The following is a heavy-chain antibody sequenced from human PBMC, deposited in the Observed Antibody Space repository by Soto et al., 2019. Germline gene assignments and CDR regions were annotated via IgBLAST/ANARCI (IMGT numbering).Heavy chain of an antibody. CDR2: INHSGST. CDR1: GGSFSGYY. CDR3: AREVERGIDY. J-gene: IGHJ4*02. Sequence: SETLSLTCAVYGGSFSGYYWSWIRQPPGKGLEWIGEINHSGSTNYNPSLKSRVTISVDTSKNQFSLKLSSVTAADTAVYYCAREVERGIDYGGGGTLFTVSS. D-gene: IGHD3-10*01. V-gene: IGHV4-34*01.